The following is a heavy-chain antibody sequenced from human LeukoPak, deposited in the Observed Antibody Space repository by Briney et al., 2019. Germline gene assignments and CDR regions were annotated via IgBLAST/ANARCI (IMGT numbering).Heavy chain of an antibody. J-gene: IGHJ6*03. D-gene: IGHD1-26*01. CDR3: AREWGATKRYYYYYYYMDV. CDR1: GGSFSGYY. V-gene: IGHV4-34*01. Sequence: TSETLSLTCAVYGGSFSGYYWSWIRQPPGKGLGWIGEINHSGSTNYNPSLKSRVTISVDTSKNQFSLKLSSVTAADTAVYYCAREWGATKRYYYYYYYMDVWGKGTTVTVSS. CDR2: INHSGST.